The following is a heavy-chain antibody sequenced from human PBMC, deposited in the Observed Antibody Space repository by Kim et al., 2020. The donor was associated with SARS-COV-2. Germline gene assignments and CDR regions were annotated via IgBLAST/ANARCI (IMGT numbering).Heavy chain of an antibody. V-gene: IGHV3-23*01. CDR2: ISGSGGST. CDR3: ACVKGYSSSWYSLGYYYGMDV. CDR1: GFTFSSYA. Sequence: GGSLRLSCAASGFTFSSYAMSWVRQAPGKGLEWVSAISGSGGSTYYADSVKGRFTISRDNSKNTLYLQMNSLRAEDTAVYYCACVKGYSSSWYSLGYYYGMDVWGQGTTVTVSS. D-gene: IGHD6-13*01. J-gene: IGHJ6*02.